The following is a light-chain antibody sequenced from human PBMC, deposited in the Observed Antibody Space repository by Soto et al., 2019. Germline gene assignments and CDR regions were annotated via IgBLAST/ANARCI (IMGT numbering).Light chain of an antibody. Sequence: EIVLTQSPGTLSLSPGERGSLSCRASQAVSNNYLVWYQQKPGQAPRLLIYGVSIRATGIPDRFSGSGSGTDFTLTISGLEPEESGVYFCQQYDGSISFGGGSRVEIK. CDR1: QAVSNNY. J-gene: IGKJ4*01. CDR3: QQYDGSIS. CDR2: GVS. V-gene: IGKV3-20*01.